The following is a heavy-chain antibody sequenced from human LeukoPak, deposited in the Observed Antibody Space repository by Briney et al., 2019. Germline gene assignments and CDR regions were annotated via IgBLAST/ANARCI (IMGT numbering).Heavy chain of an antibody. J-gene: IGHJ3*01. V-gene: IGHV3-48*04. Sequence: GGSLRLSCTASGFTLSSYGMHWVRQAPGKGLEWVSYISNSGRTTNYTDSAKGRFTISRDNAKNSLYLQMNSLRGEDTAVYYCARRLAFDVRGQGTTVTVSS. CDR3: ARRLAFDV. CDR2: ISNSGRTT. CDR1: GFTLSSYG.